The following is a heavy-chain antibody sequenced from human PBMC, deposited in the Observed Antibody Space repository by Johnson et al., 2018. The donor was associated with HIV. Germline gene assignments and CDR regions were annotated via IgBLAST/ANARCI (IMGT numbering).Heavy chain of an antibody. CDR1: GFTFSSYA. Sequence: QVQLVESGGGVVQPRRSLRLSCAASGFTFSSYAMHWVRLAPGKGLEWVAVISYDGSNKYYVDSVKGRFTISRDNSKNTLYLQMNSLRAEDTAVYYCASEYSYGSHDALDIWGQGTMVTVSS. CDR3: ASEYSYGSHDALDI. CDR2: ISYDGSNK. D-gene: IGHD5-18*01. V-gene: IGHV3-30-3*01. J-gene: IGHJ3*02.